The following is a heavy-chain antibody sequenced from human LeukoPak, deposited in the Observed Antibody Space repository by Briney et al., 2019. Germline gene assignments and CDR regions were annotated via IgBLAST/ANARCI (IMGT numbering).Heavy chain of an antibody. Sequence: PSETLSLTCTVSGDSISSSSYYWGWIRQPPGKGLEWIGSIYFSGSTYYNPSLKSRVTISVDTSKNQFSLKLSSVTAADTAVYYCARDLGNTYYYGSGSYGYWGQGTLVTVSS. D-gene: IGHD3-10*01. V-gene: IGHV4-39*02. CDR2: IYFSGST. CDR3: ARDLGNTYYYGSGSYGY. CDR1: GDSISSSSYY. J-gene: IGHJ4*02.